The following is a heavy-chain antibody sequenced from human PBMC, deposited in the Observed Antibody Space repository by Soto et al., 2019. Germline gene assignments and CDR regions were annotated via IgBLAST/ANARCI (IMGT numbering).Heavy chain of an antibody. J-gene: IGHJ4*02. CDR3: AREPIFGVVITDY. Sequence: QVQLQQWGAGLLKPSETLSLTCAVYGGSFSGYYWSWIRQPPGKGLEWIGEINHSGSTNYNPSLKSRVTISVDTSKNQFSLKLSSVTAADTAVYYCAREPIFGVVITDYWGQGTLVTVSS. CDR1: GGSFSGYY. CDR2: INHSGST. V-gene: IGHV4-34*01. D-gene: IGHD3-3*01.